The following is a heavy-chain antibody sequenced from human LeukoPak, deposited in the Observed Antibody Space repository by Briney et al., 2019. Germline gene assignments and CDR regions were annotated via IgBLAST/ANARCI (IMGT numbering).Heavy chain of an antibody. D-gene: IGHD3-3*01. V-gene: IGHV4-30-2*01. Sequence: SQTLSLTCTVSGGSISSGGHSWSWIRQPPGKGLEWIGYIYHSGSGSTYCNPSLKSRVTISVDTSKNQFSLKLSSVTAADTAVYYCARDRWGYDFWSGYSHYYGMDVWGQGTTVTVSS. CDR2: IYHSGSGST. CDR3: ARDRWGYDFWSGYSHYYGMDV. J-gene: IGHJ6*02. CDR1: GGSISSGGHS.